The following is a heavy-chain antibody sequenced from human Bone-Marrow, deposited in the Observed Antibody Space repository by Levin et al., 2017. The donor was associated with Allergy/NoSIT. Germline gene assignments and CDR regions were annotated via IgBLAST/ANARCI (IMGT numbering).Heavy chain of an antibody. CDR3: AREHVAVTGHLDY. J-gene: IGHJ4*02. V-gene: IGHV3-66*01. CDR2: IYSAGDT. CDR1: GFTVSSNY. Sequence: GGSLRLSCAASGFTVSSNYLSWVRQAPGKGLEWVSVIYSAGDTYYADSVKGRFTISRANSKNTVYLQMDSLRAEDTAVYYCAREHVAVTGHLDYWGQGTLVTVSS. D-gene: IGHD6-19*01.